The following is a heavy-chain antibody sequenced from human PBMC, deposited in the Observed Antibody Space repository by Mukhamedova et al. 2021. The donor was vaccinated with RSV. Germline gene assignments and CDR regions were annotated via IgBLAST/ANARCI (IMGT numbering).Heavy chain of an antibody. D-gene: IGHD6-19*01. CDR3: ARPSSGDNSGWYVVDY. Sequence: YSPSFQGQVTISADKSISTAYLQWSSLKASDTAMYYCARPSSGDNSGWYVVDYWGQGTLVTVSS. V-gene: IGHV5-51*01. J-gene: IGHJ4*02.